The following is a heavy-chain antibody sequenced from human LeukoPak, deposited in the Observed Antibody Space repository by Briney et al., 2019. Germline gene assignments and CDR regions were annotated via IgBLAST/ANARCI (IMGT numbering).Heavy chain of an antibody. V-gene: IGHV4-39*01. Sequence: SETLSLTCTVSGVSSISIDYYWDWVRQPPGKGPECIGAIYHTGTTYYNPSLKSRVTISVDTSKNQFSLKLSSVAATDTAVFYCARRVSGVSWYFDLWGRGTLVTVSS. CDR1: GVSSISIDYY. CDR3: ARRVSGVSWYFDL. D-gene: IGHD5/OR15-5a*01. CDR2: IYHTGTT. J-gene: IGHJ2*01.